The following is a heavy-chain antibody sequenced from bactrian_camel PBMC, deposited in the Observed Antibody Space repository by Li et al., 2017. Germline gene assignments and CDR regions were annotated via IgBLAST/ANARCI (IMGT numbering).Heavy chain of an antibody. CDR2: IYTGGGYL. CDR1: GYTYKTYC. D-gene: IGHD7*01. Sequence: HVQLVESGGGSVQAGGSLTLSCVASGYTYKTYCMGWFRQAPGKEREGVASIYTGGGYLNYADSVQDRFTISRDNAKNTLYLQLNSLKTEDTAMYYCGRGYGGGFDRGQGTQVTVS. J-gene: IGHJ4*01. V-gene: IGHV3S1*01.